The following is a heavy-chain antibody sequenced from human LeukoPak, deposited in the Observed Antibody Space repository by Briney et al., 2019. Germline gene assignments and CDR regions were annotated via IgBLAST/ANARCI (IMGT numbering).Heavy chain of an antibody. CDR3: ARVAGTTVTHPFDY. D-gene: IGHD4-17*01. J-gene: IGHJ4*02. CDR1: GYTFSGYY. CDR2: INPNSGGT. Sequence: ASVKVSCKASGYTFSGYYMHWVRQAPGQGLEWMGWINPNSGGTNYAQRFQGRVTMTRDTSISTAYMELSRLRSDDTAVYYCARVAGTTVTHPFDYWGQETLVTVSS. V-gene: IGHV1-2*02.